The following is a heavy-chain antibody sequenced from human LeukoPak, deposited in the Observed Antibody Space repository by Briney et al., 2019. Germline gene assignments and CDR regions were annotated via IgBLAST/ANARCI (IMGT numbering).Heavy chain of an antibody. V-gene: IGHV4-59*11. J-gene: IGHJ4*02. Sequence: TSSETLSLTCTVSGGSISSHYWSWIRQPPGKGLEWIGYIYYSGSTNYNPSLKSRVTISVDTSKNQFSLKLSSVTAADTAVYYCARSRGYFDYWGQGTLVTVSS. CDR1: GGSISSHY. CDR3: ARSRGYFDY. CDR2: IYYSGST.